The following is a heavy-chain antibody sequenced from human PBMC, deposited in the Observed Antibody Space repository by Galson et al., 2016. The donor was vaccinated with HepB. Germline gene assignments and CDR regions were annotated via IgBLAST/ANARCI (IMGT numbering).Heavy chain of an antibody. CDR1: GGSINSGGYY. Sequence: TLSLTCAVSGGSINSGGYYWNWIRHHPGQGPEWIGYIYNSGKTYYNPSLKNRVTISVDSSKNQLSLKLGSVSAADTAVYYCARSRSSWSGFDPWGQGTLVTVSS. J-gene: IGHJ5*02. CDR2: IYNSGKT. D-gene: IGHD2-2*01. CDR3: ARSRSSWSGFDP. V-gene: IGHV4-31*11.